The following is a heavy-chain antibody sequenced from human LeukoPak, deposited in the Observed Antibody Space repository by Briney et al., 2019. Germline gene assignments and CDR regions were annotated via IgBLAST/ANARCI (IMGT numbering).Heavy chain of an antibody. J-gene: IGHJ4*02. CDR3: AKDSLGPVVVAATPLDY. CDR1: GFTFDDYA. D-gene: IGHD2-15*01. CDR2: ISGDGGST. V-gene: IGHV3-43*02. Sequence: GGSLRLSCAASGFTFDDYAMHWVRQAPGKGLEWVSLISGDGGSTYYADSVKGRFTISRDNSKNSLYLQTNSLRTEDTALYYCAKDSLGPVVVAATPLDYWGQGTLVTVSS.